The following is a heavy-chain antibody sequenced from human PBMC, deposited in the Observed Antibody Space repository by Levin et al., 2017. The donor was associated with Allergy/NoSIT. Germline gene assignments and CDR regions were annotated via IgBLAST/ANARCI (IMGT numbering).Heavy chain of an antibody. CDR3: ARSGTIYSSVDY. D-gene: IGHD6-19*01. V-gene: IGHV3-11*03. J-gene: IGHJ4*02. CDR2: ISSSCTYT. CDR1: GFTFSDYY. Sequence: LSLTCAASGFTFSDYYMSWIRQAPGKGLEWVSYISSSCTYTNYADSVKGRFTISRDNAKNSLYLQMNSLRAEDTAVYYCARSGTIYSSVDYWGQGTLVTVSS.